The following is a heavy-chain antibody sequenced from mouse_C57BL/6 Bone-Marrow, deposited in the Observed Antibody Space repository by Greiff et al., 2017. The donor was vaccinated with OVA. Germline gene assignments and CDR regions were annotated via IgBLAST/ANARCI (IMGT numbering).Heavy chain of an antibody. J-gene: IGHJ2*01. CDR2: IDPENGDT. CDR1: GFNITDDY. CDR3: TTMVTLDY. Sequence: EVQLQQSGAELVRPGASVKLSCTASGFNITDDYMHWVKQRHEQGLEWIGWIDPENGDTEYASKFQGKATITADTSSNTAYLQLSSLTSEDTAVYYCTTMVTLDYWGQGTTLTVSS. V-gene: IGHV14-4*01. D-gene: IGHD2-2*01.